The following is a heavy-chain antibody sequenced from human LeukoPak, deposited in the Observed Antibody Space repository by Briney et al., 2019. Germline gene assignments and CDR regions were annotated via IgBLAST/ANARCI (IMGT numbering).Heavy chain of an antibody. J-gene: IGHJ6*04. CDR3: ARVRVYGMDV. Sequence: PSETLSLTCAVYGGSFSGYYWSWIRQPPGKGLEWIGEINHSGSTNYNPSLKSRVTISVDTSKNQFSLKLSSVTAADTAVYYCARVRVYGMDVWGKGTTVTVSS. CDR1: GGSFSGYY. V-gene: IGHV4-34*01. CDR2: INHSGST.